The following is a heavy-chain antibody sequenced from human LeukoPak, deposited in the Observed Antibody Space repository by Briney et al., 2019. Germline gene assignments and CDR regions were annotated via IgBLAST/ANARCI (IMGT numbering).Heavy chain of an antibody. J-gene: IGHJ5*02. D-gene: IGHD2-2*01. CDR3: ARGVWGYCSTSCPNWFDP. CDR1: GGTFSSYA. V-gene: IGHV1-69*05. CDR2: IIPIFGTA. Sequence: VASVKVSCKASGGTFSSYAISWVRQAPGQGLEWMGGIIPIFGTANYAQKFQGRVTITTDESTSTAYMELSSLRSEDTAVYYCARGVWGYCSTSCPNWFDPWGQGTLVTVSS.